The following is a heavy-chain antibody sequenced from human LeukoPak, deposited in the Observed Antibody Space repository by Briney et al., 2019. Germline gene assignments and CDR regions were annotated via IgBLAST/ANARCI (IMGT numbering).Heavy chain of an antibody. Sequence: GGSLRLSCAASGFTFSSYSMNWVRQAPGKGLEWVSYISSSSSTIYYADSVKGRFTISRDNAKNSLYLQMNSLRAEDTAVYYCARSHAGGYYYYYGMDVWAKGPRSPSP. V-gene: IGHV3-48*04. CDR1: GFTFSSYS. D-gene: IGHD2-15*01. CDR3: ARSHAGGYYYYYGMDV. CDR2: ISSSSSTI. J-gene: IGHJ6*02.